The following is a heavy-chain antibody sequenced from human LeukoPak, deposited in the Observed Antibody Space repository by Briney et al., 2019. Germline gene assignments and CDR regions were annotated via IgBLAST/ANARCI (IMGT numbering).Heavy chain of an antibody. Sequence: ETLSLTCTVSGGSISSSSYYMSWVRQAPGKGLEWVSVIYSGGSTYYADSVKGRFTISRDNSKNTLYLQMNSLGAEDTALYYCARATYGSGLYQFDYWGQGTLVTVSS. CDR3: ARATYGSGLYQFDY. CDR1: GGSISSSSYY. J-gene: IGHJ4*02. V-gene: IGHV3-53*01. CDR2: IYSGGST. D-gene: IGHD3-10*01.